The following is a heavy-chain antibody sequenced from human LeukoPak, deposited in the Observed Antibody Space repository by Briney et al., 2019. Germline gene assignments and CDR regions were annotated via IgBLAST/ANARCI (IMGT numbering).Heavy chain of an antibody. CDR3: ASQEDYYDSSGLWEAFDI. D-gene: IGHD3-22*01. J-gene: IGHJ3*02. CDR1: RSTFINAW. V-gene: IGHV3-21*01. CDR2: ISSSSSYI. Sequence: PGGSLRLSCAGSRSTFINAWMSWVRQAPGKGLEWVSSISSSSSYIYYADSVKGRFTISRDNAKNSLYLQMNSLRAEDTAVYYCASQEDYYDSSGLWEAFDIWGQGTMVTVSS.